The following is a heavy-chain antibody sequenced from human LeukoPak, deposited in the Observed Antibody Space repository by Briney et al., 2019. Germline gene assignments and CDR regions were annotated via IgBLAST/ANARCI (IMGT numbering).Heavy chain of an antibody. CDR3: ARDPTTYYDFWSGYYNNWFDP. V-gene: IGHV1-3*01. J-gene: IGHJ5*02. CDR2: INAGNGNT. Sequence: ASVKVSCKASGYTFTSYAMHWVRQAPGQRLEWMGWINAGNGNTKYSQKFQGRVTITRDTSASTAYMELSSLRSEDTAVYYCARDPTTYYDFWSGYYNNWFDPWGQGTLVTVSS. CDR1: GYTFTSYA. D-gene: IGHD3-3*01.